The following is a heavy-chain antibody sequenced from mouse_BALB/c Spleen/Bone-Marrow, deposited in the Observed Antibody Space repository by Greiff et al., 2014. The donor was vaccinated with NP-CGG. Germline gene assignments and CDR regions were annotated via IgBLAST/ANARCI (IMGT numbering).Heavy chain of an antibody. CDR1: GYSFTYYI. CDR2: INPYYGSI. V-gene: IGHV1-39*01. D-gene: IGHD2-12*01. Sequence: VQLQQPGPELVKPGASVKISCKASGYSFTYYIILWVKQSHGKSLEWIGNINPYYGSINYNLKFKGRATLTVDKYSSTAYMQLNSLTSEDSAVYYCAGCAASYNYAMDYWGQGTSVTVSS. J-gene: IGHJ4*01. CDR3: AGCAASYNYAMDY.